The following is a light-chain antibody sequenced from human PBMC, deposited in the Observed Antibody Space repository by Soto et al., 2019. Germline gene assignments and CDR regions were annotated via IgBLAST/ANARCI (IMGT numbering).Light chain of an antibody. J-gene: IGLJ1*01. Sequence: QSVLTQPPSASGSPGQSVTISCTGTSSDVGAYNYVSWYQQHPGKAPKLMIYEVSKRPSGVPDRFSGSKSGNTASLTVSGLQAEDEGDYYCNSYAGNHNFFYVLGTGTKVTVL. V-gene: IGLV2-8*01. CDR2: EVS. CDR1: SSDVGAYNY. CDR3: NSYAGNHNFFYV.